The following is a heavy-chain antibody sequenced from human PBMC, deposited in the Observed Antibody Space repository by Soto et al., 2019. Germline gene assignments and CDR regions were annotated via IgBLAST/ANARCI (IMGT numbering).Heavy chain of an antibody. D-gene: IGHD6-13*01. CDR2: IIPIFGTA. V-gene: IGHV1-69*06. J-gene: IGHJ4*02. CDR3: ARGXHSTLSIAASKGDYFDY. CDR1: GGTFSSYA. Sequence: SVKVSCKASGGTFSSYAISWVRQAPGQGLEWMGGIIPIFGTANYAQKFQGRVTITADKSTSTAYMELSSLRSEDTAVYYCARGXHSTLSIAASKGDYFDYWGQGTLVTVSS.